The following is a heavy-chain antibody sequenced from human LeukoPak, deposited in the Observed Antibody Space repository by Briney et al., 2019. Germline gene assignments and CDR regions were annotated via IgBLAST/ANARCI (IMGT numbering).Heavy chain of an antibody. CDR2: FDPEDGET. Sequence: ASVKVSCKVSGYTLTELSMHWVRQAPGKGLEWMGGFDPEDGETIYAQKFQGRVTMTRNTSISTAYMELSSLRSEDTAVYYCAREWNEDAFDIWGQGTMVTVSS. V-gene: IGHV1-24*01. CDR1: GYTLTELS. CDR3: AREWNEDAFDI. J-gene: IGHJ3*02. D-gene: IGHD1-1*01.